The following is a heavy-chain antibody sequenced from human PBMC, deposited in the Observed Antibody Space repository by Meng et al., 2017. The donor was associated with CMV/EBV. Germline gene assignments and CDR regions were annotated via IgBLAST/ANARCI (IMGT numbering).Heavy chain of an antibody. V-gene: IGHV3-23*01. J-gene: IGHJ5*02. CDR1: GFTFSSYA. Sequence: ETLSLTCAASGFTFSSYAMSWVRQAPGKGLEWVSAISGSGGSTYYADSVKGRFTISRDNSKNTLYLQMNSLRAEDTAVYYCAKDSSAFITIFGVVITEAWFDPWGQGTLVTVSS. CDR3: AKDSSAFITIFGVVITEAWFDP. CDR2: ISGSGGST. D-gene: IGHD3-3*01.